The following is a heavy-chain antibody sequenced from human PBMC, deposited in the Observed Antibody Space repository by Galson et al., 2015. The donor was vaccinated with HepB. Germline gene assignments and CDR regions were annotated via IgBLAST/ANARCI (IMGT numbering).Heavy chain of an antibody. J-gene: IGHJ6*03. D-gene: IGHD2-2*02. CDR1: GFTFGDYA. V-gene: IGHV3-49*03. CDR3: TRDVVPAAIDDYYYYMDV. CDR2: IRSKAYGGTT. Sequence: SLRLSCAASGFTFGDYAMSWFRQAPGKGLEWVGFIRSKAYGGTTEYAASVKGRFTISRDDSKSIAYLQMNSLKTEDTAVYYCTRDVVPAAIDDYYYYMDVWGKGTTVTVSS.